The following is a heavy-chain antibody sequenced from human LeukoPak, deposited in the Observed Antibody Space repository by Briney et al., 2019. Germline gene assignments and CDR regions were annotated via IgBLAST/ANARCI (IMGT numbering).Heavy chain of an antibody. CDR3: AHSRNIYAAMVP. CDR1: GFTFSSHA. CDR2: SSGSGCRT. J-gene: IGHJ5*02. D-gene: IGHD5-18*01. V-gene: IGHV3-23*01. Sequence: GGSLRLSCAACGFTFSSHAMSWVRRAPGKGLEWVSVSSGSGCRTYYPDSVKGRFTISRDNSKNTLYLQMNSLRAEDTAVYYCAHSRNIYAAMVPRGQGTLVTVSS.